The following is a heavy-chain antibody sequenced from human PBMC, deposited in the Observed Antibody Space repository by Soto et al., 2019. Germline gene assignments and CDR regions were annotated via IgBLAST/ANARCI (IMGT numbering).Heavy chain of an antibody. CDR1: GYTFTYYA. CDR2: INTGNGKT. J-gene: IGHJ4*02. Sequence: TSVKVSCKTSGYTFTYYALHWVRQAPGQGLEWMGWINTGNGKTKYSQNFQGRLTITRDTSATTLYMELSSLRSEDTTVYYCVRFSGIPVWGQGTLVTVSS. D-gene: IGHD1-1*01. V-gene: IGHV1-3*04. CDR3: VRFSGIPV.